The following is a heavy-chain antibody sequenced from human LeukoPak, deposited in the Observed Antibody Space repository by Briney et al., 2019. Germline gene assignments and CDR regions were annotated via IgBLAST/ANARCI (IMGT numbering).Heavy chain of an antibody. V-gene: IGHV3-23*01. Sequence: PGGSLRLSCATSGFTSSSYGMHWVRQAPGKGLEWVSAISGSTGRTYYADSVKGRFTISRDNSKNTLYLQMNNLRAEDTAVYYCAKKRWLHSPFDYWGQGTLVTVSS. CDR3: AKKRWLHSPFDY. J-gene: IGHJ4*02. D-gene: IGHD5-24*01. CDR1: GFTSSSYG. CDR2: ISGSTGRT.